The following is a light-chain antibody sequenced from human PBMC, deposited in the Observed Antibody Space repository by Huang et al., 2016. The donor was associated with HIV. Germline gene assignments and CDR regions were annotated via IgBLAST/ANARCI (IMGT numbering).Light chain of an antibody. CDR3: QQYNNWAPLT. CDR2: SAS. Sequence: VLTQSPGTLSVSPGERAIVSCRAGPSVGTNLAWYQHKIGQAPRLLIFSASTRAIGIPDRFSGSGSGTEFTLTITSLQSEDSALYYCQQYNNWAPLTFGGGTKVEIK. CDR1: PSVGTN. V-gene: IGKV3-15*01. J-gene: IGKJ4*01.